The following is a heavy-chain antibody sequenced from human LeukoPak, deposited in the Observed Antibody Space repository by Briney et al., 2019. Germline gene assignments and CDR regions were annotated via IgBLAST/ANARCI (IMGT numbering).Heavy chain of an antibody. Sequence: GGSLRLSCAASGFTFTNYAMSWVRQAPGKGLEWVSSIGSGGSTYHADSVKGRFTISRDNSKNTLYLQMNSLRAEDTAIYYCAKYGDYWGDYWGQGTLVTVSS. J-gene: IGHJ4*02. V-gene: IGHV3-23*01. D-gene: IGHD4-17*01. CDR3: AKYGDYWGDY. CDR2: IGSGGST. CDR1: GFTFTNYA.